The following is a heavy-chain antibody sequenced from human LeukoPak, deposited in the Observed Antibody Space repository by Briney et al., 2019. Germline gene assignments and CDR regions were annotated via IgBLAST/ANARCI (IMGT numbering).Heavy chain of an antibody. Sequence: ASVKDSCKASGYTFTSYGISWLRQAPGQGLEWMGWISAYNGNTNYAQKLQGRVTMTTDTSTSTAYMELRSLRSDDTAVYYCARVFQYNWFDPWGQGTLVTVSS. CDR1: GYTFTSYG. J-gene: IGHJ5*02. CDR3: ARVFQYNWFDP. V-gene: IGHV1-18*01. CDR2: ISAYNGNT. D-gene: IGHD2/OR15-2a*01.